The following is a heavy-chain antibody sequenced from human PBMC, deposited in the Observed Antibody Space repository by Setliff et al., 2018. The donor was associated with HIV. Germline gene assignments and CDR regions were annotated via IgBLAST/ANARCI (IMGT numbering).Heavy chain of an antibody. D-gene: IGHD5-12*01. CDR2: IYTDGST. J-gene: IGHJ4*01. V-gene: IGHV4-61*09. CDR3: ARDARWLQFPYFDY. CDR1: GGSITSGNCF. Sequence: PSETLSLTCTVSGGSITSGNCFWTWIRQPAGKGLEWIGHIYTDGSTNCNPSFRSRVTISVDSSKNQFSLKLSSVTAADTAVYYCARDARWLQFPYFDYWGQGTLVTV.